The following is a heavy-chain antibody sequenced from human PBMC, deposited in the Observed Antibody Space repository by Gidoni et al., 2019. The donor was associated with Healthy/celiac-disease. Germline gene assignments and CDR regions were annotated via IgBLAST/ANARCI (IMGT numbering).Heavy chain of an antibody. CDR3: ARGSSYSSSWYEIYYYYGMDV. J-gene: IGHJ6*02. Sequence: QVQLVQSGAEVKKPGASVKVSCKASGYTFTGYYMHWVRQAPGQGLEWMGWINPNSGGTNYAQKFQGRVTMTRDTSISTAYMELSRLRSDDTAVYYCARGSSYSSSWYEIYYYYGMDVWGQGTTVTVSS. D-gene: IGHD6-13*01. V-gene: IGHV1-2*02. CDR1: GYTFTGYY. CDR2: INPNSGGT.